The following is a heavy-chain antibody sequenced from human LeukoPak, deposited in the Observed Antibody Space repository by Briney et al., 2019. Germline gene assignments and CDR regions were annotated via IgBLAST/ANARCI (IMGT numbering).Heavy chain of an antibody. CDR1: GGSISSGGYY. V-gene: IGHV4-31*01. D-gene: IGHD6-13*01. J-gene: IGHJ4*02. Sequence: SETLSLTCTVSGGSISSGGYYWSWIRQHPGKGLEWIGYIYYSGSTYYNPSLKSQVTISVDTSKNQFSLKLSSVTAADTAVYYCARGSSSWYGYQDYWGQGTLVTVSS. CDR2: IYYSGST. CDR3: ARGSSSWYGYQDY.